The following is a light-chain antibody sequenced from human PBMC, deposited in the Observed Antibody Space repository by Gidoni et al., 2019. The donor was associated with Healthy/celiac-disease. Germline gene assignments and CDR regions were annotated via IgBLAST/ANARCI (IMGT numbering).Light chain of an antibody. CDR3: SSYTSSKV. J-gene: IGLJ3*02. CDR1: SSDVDGYNY. Sequence: SALTQPASVSGSPGQSITISCTGTSSDVDGYNYVSWYQQHPGKAPKLMIYDVSKRPSGVSNRFSGSKSGNTASLTISGLQAEDEADYYCSSYTSSKVFGGGTKLTVL. CDR2: DVS. V-gene: IGLV2-14*01.